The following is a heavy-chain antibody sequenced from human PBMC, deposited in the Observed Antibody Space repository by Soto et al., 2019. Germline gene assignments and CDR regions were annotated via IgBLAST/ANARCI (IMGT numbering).Heavy chain of an antibody. CDR3: AKGSFGFDY. CDR2: ISKSGDIT. J-gene: IGHJ4*02. V-gene: IGHV3-23*01. CDR1: GVTFTSYA. Sequence: PGGSLRLSCAASGVTFTSYAMTWVRQVPGEGLQWVSSISKSGDITYYADSVKGRFTTSRDNSKNTLYLQMNSLRAEDTAIYYCAKGSFGFDYWGQGTLVTVSS. D-gene: IGHD3-10*01.